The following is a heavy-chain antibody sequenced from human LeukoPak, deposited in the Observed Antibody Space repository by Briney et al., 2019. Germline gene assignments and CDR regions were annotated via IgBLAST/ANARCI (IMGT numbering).Heavy chain of an antibody. D-gene: IGHD3-22*01. CDR1: GYSISSGSY. Sequence: PSETLSLTRTVSGYSISSGSYWGRIRQPPGKGLEWIGTIYHSGTTYYNPSLKSRVTISVDTSKNQFSLKLSSVTAADTAVYYCARAIDDSSGYYGDAFDIWGQGTMVTVSS. J-gene: IGHJ3*02. V-gene: IGHV4-38-2*02. CDR2: IYHSGTT. CDR3: ARAIDDSSGYYGDAFDI.